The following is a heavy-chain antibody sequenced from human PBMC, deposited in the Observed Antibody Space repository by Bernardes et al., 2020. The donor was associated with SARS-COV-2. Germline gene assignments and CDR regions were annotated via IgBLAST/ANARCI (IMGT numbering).Heavy chain of an antibody. J-gene: IGHJ6*02. CDR1: GYTLTELS. CDR2: FDPEDGET. Sequence: ASVKVSCKVSGYTLTELSMHWVRQAPGKGLEWMGGFDPEDGETIYAQKFQGRVTMTEDTSTDTAYMELSSLRSEDTAVYYCATAFIVVVPAAMDGYYYGMDVWGQGTTVTVSS. CDR3: ATAFIVVVPAAMDGYYYGMDV. D-gene: IGHD2-2*01. V-gene: IGHV1-24*01.